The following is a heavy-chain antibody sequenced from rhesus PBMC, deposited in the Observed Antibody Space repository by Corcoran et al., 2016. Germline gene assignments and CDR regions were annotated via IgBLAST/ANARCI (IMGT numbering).Heavy chain of an antibody. D-gene: IGHD1-20*01. J-gene: IGHJ6*01. CDR1: GGSISSNY. V-gene: IGHV4-173*01. Sequence: QLQLQESGPGLVKPSETLSLTFAVSGGSISSNYWSWIRQPPGKGPAWIGRISGSGGSTDYNPSLNSRVTISTDTSKNQFSLKLSSVTAADTAVYYCARGIAGTTRYYYGLDSWGQGVVVTVSS. CDR3: ARGIAGTTRYYYGLDS. CDR2: ISGSGGST.